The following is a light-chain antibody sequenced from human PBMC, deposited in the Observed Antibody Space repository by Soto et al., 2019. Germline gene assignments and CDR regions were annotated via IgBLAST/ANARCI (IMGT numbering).Light chain of an antibody. CDR3: QQYNKWPPYT. Sequence: EIVMTQSPATLSVSPGETVTLSCRASQSVSSNLAWYQQKPGQPPRLLIYGVSYRAAGFPARFSGSGSGTEFTLTISSLQFEDFAVYYCQQYNKWPPYTFGQGTKLEIK. J-gene: IGKJ2*01. V-gene: IGKV3-15*01. CDR2: GVS. CDR1: QSVSSN.